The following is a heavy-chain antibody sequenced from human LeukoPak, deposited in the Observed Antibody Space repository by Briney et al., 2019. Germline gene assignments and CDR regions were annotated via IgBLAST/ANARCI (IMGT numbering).Heavy chain of an antibody. Sequence: AGGSLRLSCAASGFTFSDYYMSWIRQAPGKGLEWVSYISSSSSTIYYADSVKGRFTISRDNAKNSLYLQMNSLRAEDTAVYYCALSWSGYGGDYFDYWGQGTLVTVSS. V-gene: IGHV3-11*04. J-gene: IGHJ4*02. CDR3: ALSWSGYGGDYFDY. D-gene: IGHD3-3*01. CDR2: ISSSSSTI. CDR1: GFTFSDYY.